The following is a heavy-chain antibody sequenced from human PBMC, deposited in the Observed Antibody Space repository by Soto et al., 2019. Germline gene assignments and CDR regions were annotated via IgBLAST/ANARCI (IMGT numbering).Heavy chain of an antibody. CDR1: GGTFSSYA. D-gene: IGHD6-19*01. CDR3: ARVGIAVAGTGWFDP. V-gene: IGHV1-69*01. Sequence: QVQLVQSGAEVKKPGSSVKVSCKASGGTFSSYAISWVRQAPGQGLEWMGGIIPIFGTANYAQKYQGRVTITADESTSTAYMELSSLRSEDTAVYYCARVGIAVAGTGWFDPWGQGTLVTVSS. CDR2: IIPIFGTA. J-gene: IGHJ5*02.